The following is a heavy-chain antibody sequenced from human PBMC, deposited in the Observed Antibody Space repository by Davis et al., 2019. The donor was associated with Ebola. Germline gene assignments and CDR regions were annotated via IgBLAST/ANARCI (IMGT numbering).Heavy chain of an antibody. CDR3: ARDMNHHGFWDCGH. Sequence: ASVKVSCKTSGYPFSAYGISWVRQAPGQGLEWVGWISAYDDKTRYAQKMQGRVIMNIDTSTTTVYMELRDLRPDDTAVYYCARDMNHHGFWDCGHWGQGTLVTVSS. V-gene: IGHV1-18*01. CDR2: ISAYDDKT. J-gene: IGHJ4*02. CDR1: GYPFSAYG. D-gene: IGHD3/OR15-3a*01.